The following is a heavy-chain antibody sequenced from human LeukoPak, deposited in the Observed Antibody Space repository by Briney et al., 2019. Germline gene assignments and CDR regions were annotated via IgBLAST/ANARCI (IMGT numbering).Heavy chain of an antibody. CDR1: GGSISSYY. CDR3: AGEKQSSGWYVPNYFDY. J-gene: IGHJ4*02. Sequence: PSETLSLTCTVSGGSISSYYWSWIRQPAGKGLEWIGRIYTSGSTNYNPSLKGRVTISVDTSKNQFSLKLSSVTAADTAVYYCAGEKQSSGWYVPNYFDYWGQGTLVTVSS. CDR2: IYTSGST. D-gene: IGHD6-19*01. V-gene: IGHV4-4*07.